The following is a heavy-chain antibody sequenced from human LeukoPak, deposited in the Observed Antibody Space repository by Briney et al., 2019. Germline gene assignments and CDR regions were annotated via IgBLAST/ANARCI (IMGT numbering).Heavy chain of an antibody. J-gene: IGHJ5*02. Sequence: GGSLRLSCAASGFTFSTYAMHWVRQAPGKGLEWVAVISYDGSNKYYADSVKGRFTISRDNSKNTLYLEMNSLRAEDTAVYYCARDRGYYDSRGFDPWGQGTLVTVSS. CDR1: GFTFSTYA. CDR3: ARDRGYYDSRGFDP. V-gene: IGHV3-30*04. D-gene: IGHD3-10*01. CDR2: ISYDGSNK.